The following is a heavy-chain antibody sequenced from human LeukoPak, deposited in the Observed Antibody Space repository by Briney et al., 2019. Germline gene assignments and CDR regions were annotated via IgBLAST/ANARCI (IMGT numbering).Heavy chain of an antibody. Sequence: GGFLRLSCAASGFTFSHYPMHWVRQAPGKGLEWLAVISYDSNYRYYADSVKGRFTISRGNSNNTLYLQIDSLRPEDTAMYFCARDRRYYFDYWGQGTLVTVSS. CDR1: GFTFSHYP. CDR3: ARDRRYYFDY. V-gene: IGHV3-30*01. CDR2: ISYDSNYR. J-gene: IGHJ4*02.